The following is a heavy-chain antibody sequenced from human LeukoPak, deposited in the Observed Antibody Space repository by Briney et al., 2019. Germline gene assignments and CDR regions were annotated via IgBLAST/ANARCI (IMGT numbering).Heavy chain of an antibody. D-gene: IGHD1-26*01. CDR1: GFTFSSYA. J-gene: IGHJ4*02. V-gene: IGHV3-23*01. Sequence: GGSLRLSCAGSGFTFSSYAMSWVRQAPGKGLEWVSAISGSGGSTYYADSVKGRFTISRDNSKNTLYLQMNSLRAEDTAVYYCASPYSGSYYFDYWGQGTLVTVSS. CDR2: ISGSGGST. CDR3: ASPYSGSYYFDY.